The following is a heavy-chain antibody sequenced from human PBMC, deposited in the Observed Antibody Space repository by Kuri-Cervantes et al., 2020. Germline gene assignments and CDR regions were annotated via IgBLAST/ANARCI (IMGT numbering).Heavy chain of an antibody. Sequence: SLKISCAASGFTFDDYAMHWVRQAPGKGLEWVSSVTWNSGSIGYADSVKGRFTISRDNAKNSLYLQMNSLRAEDTAVYYCARVGSSSRGRRLDPWGQGTLVTVSS. CDR2: VTWNSGSI. J-gene: IGHJ5*02. D-gene: IGHD6-13*01. CDR1: GFTFDDYA. V-gene: IGHV3-9*01. CDR3: ARVGSSSRGRRLDP.